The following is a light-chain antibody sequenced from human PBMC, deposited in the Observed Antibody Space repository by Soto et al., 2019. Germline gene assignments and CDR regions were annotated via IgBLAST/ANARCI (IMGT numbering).Light chain of an antibody. CDR1: QDISDF. CDR3: QQYDDLPIT. J-gene: IGKJ5*01. CDR2: DAS. Sequence: IQMTQSPSSLIASVGDRVTITSQASQDISDFLNWYQQKPGKAPKVLIYDASSLQAGVPSRFSGHGSGTHFTFTISSLQPDDSGIYYCQQYDDLPITFGQGTRLEIK. V-gene: IGKV1-33*01.